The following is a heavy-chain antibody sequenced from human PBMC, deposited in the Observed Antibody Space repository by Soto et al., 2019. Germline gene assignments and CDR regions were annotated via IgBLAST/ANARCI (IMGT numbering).Heavy chain of an antibody. CDR3: ARDGNFALRGYSFGFDF. J-gene: IGHJ4*02. CDR2: MNVGTGGT. Sequence: QVQLVQSGAEVKKPGASVRVSCEASGYRFTTHYIHWVRQAPGQGLEWMGRMNVGTGGTTYAHKFQGRVTMTRDKYIRTAYLEVSSVKSDDTAMYYCARDGNFALRGYSFGFDFWGQGPLVTVSS. CDR1: GYRFTTHY. V-gene: IGHV1-2*06. D-gene: IGHD5-18*01.